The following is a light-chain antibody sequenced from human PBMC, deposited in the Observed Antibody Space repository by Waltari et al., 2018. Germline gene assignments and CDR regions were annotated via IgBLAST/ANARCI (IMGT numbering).Light chain of an antibody. CDR2: AAS. CDR3: QQSYSTPIT. J-gene: IGKJ5*01. CDR1: QSISSY. Sequence: DIEMTQSPAPLSASVGERVTITCRASQSISSYLNWYQQKPGKAPKLLIYAASSLQSGVPSRFSGSGSGTDFTLTISSLQPEDFATYYCQQSYSTPITFGQGTRLEIK. V-gene: IGKV1-39*01.